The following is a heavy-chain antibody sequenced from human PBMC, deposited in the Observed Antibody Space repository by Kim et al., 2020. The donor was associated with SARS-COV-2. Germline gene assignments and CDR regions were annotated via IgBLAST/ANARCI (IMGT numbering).Heavy chain of an antibody. D-gene: IGHD2-21*02. CDR3: VRRPGGTVIPFDF. J-gene: IGHJ4*02. CDR1: GYSFSRHW. CDR2: IYSGDSDI. V-gene: IGHV5-51*01. Sequence: GESLKISCQGSGYSFSRHWIAWVRQRPGKGLEWMGIIYSGDSDIRYSPSFQGQVTISVDNSINTAFLQWSSLKASDTAMYYCVRRPGGTVIPFDFWGQGTLVTVS.